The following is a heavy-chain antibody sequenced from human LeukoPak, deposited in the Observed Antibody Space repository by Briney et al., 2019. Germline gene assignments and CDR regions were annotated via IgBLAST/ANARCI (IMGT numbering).Heavy chain of an antibody. CDR3: ARDSIYYDSSGYRDY. V-gene: IGHV1-18*01. D-gene: IGHD3-22*01. Sequence: GASVKVSCKASGYTFTSYGISWVRQAPGQGLEWMGWISAYNGNTNYAQKLQGRVTMTTDTSTSTAYMELRSLRSDDTAVYYCARDSIYYDSSGYRDYWGQGTLVTVSS. CDR1: GYTFTSYG. CDR2: ISAYNGNT. J-gene: IGHJ4*02.